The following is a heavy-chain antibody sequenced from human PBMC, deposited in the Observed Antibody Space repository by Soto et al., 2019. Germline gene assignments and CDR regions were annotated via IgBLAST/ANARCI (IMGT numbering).Heavy chain of an antibody. V-gene: IGHV3-48*01. D-gene: IGHD2-15*01. CDR1: GFTFSSYS. Sequence: EVQLVESGGGLVQPGGSLRLSCAASGFTFSSYSMNWVRQAPGKGLEWVSYISSSSSTIYYADSVKGRFTISRDNAKNSLYLQMNSLRAEDTAVYYCARPQDTSWYYYGMEVWGQGTTVTVS. CDR2: ISSSSSTI. J-gene: IGHJ6*02. CDR3: ARPQDTSWYYYGMEV.